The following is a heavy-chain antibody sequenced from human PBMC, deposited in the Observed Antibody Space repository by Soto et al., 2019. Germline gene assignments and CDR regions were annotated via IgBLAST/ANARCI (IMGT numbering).Heavy chain of an antibody. V-gene: IGHV3-48*01. J-gene: IGHJ6*02. CDR2: ISSSSSTI. D-gene: IGHD2-15*01. Sequence: GGSLRLSCAASGFTFSSYSMNWVRQAPGKGLEWVSYISSSSSTIYYADSVKGRFTISRDNAKNSLYLQWSSLKASDTAMYYCARQRDCSGGSCGRNYYYYYAMDVWGQGTTVTVSS. CDR1: GFTFSSYS. CDR3: ARQRDCSGGSCGRNYYYYYAMDV.